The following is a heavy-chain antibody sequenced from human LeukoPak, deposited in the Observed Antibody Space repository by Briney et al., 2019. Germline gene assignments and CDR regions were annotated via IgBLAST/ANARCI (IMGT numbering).Heavy chain of an antibody. CDR2: IRYDGSNK. J-gene: IGHJ4*02. CDR3: AKDAMVAAHFDY. V-gene: IGHV3-30*02. D-gene: IGHD2-15*01. Sequence: GGSLRLSCAASGFTFSSYGMHWVRQAPGKGLEWVAFIRYDGSNKCYADSVKGRFTISRDNSKNTLYLQMNSLRAEDTAVYYCAKDAMVAAHFDYWGQGTLVTVSS. CDR1: GFTFSSYG.